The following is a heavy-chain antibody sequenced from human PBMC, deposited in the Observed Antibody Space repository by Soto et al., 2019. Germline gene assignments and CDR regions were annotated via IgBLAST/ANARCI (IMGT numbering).Heavy chain of an antibody. D-gene: IGHD3-10*01. CDR1: GGSISSGGYY. V-gene: IGHV4-31*03. J-gene: IGHJ4*02. CDR3: ARGGGTTPHMKTRHVDY. CDR2: IYYSGST. Sequence: QVQLQESGPGLVKPSQTLSLTCTVSGGSISSGGYYWSWIRQHPGKGLEWIGYIYYSGSTYYNPSLKSRVTISVATSKNQFSLKLSSVTAADTAVYYCARGGGTTPHMKTRHVDYWGQGTLVTVSS.